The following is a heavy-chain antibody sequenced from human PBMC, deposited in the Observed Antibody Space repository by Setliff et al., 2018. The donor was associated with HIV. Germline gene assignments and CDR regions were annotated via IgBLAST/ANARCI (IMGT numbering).Heavy chain of an antibody. D-gene: IGHD2-2*01. CDR3: APVSSGWFDP. CDR1: GGTFSSYG. CDR2: IIPIFGTT. Sequence: SVKVSCKASGGTFSSYGISWVRQAPGQGLEWMGGIIPIFGTTNYAQKFQGKVTITADESTSTAYMELSSLGSEDTATYYCAPVSSGWFDPWGQGTQVTVSS. J-gene: IGHJ5*02. V-gene: IGHV1-69*13.